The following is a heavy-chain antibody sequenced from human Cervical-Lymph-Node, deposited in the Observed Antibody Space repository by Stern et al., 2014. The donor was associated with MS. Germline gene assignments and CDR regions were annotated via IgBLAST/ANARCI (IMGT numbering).Heavy chain of an antibody. CDR1: GYSFTSYW. J-gene: IGHJ6*02. CDR3: ARQSLPSPHPLYYYYGMDV. Sequence: VQLVQSGAEVKKPGESLKISCKGSGYSFTSYWIGWVRQMPGKGLEWMGIIYPGDSDTRYSPSFQGQVTISADKSISTAYLQWSSLKASDTAMYYCARQSLPSPHPLYYYYGMDVWGQGTTVTVSS. V-gene: IGHV5-51*01. CDR2: IYPGDSDT.